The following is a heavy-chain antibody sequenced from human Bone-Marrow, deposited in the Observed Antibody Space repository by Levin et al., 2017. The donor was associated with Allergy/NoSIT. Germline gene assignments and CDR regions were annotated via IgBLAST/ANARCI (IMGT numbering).Heavy chain of an antibody. CDR2: ISGSGDNT. Sequence: GGSLRLSCEASGFTFSTYGMNWVRQAPGKGLEWVSGISGSGDNTLRADSVKGRFTISRDNSKNMLYLQMDSLRAEDTAVYYCAKSIVGITRGFGYWGQGSLVTVSS. CDR1: GFTFSTYG. V-gene: IGHV3-23*01. J-gene: IGHJ4*02. D-gene: IGHD1-26*01. CDR3: AKSIVGITRGFGY.